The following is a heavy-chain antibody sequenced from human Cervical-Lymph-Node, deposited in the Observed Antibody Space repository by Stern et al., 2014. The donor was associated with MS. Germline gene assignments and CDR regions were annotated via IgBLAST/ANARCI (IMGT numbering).Heavy chain of an antibody. V-gene: IGHV4-59*01. CDR3: ARATDL. CDR1: RASIPSYY. J-gene: IGHJ5*02. Sequence: QLQLQESGPGLLRPSETLSLACTVSRASIPSYYWSWIRQPPGKGLEWIGYIYYRGNTNYNAALKGRVAISIGTSKTQFSLRLSSVTAADTAVYYCARATDLWGQGTLVTVSS. CDR2: IYYRGNT.